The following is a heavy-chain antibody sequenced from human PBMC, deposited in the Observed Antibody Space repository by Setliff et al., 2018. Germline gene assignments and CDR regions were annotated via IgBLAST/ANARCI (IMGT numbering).Heavy chain of an antibody. V-gene: IGHV1-18*01. Sequence: ASVKVSCKASGYTFSDYGVSWVRQAPGQGLEWLGWISPYSGNSYSAPKFQGRLFLTTDTSAATAYLDPRSLRSDDTAVYFCSRLVRFCTRTACQRLSGDDYWGQGTLVIVSS. CDR3: SRLVRFCTRTACQRLSGDDY. J-gene: IGHJ4*02. CDR1: GYTFSDYG. D-gene: IGHD6-13*01. CDR2: ISPYSGNS.